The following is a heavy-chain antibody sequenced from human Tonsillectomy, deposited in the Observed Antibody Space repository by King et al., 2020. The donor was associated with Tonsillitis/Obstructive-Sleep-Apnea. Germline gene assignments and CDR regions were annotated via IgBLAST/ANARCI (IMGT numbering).Heavy chain of an antibody. J-gene: IGHJ4*02. Sequence: QLVQSGGGLVKPGGSLRLSCAASGFTFSSYSMNWVRQAPGKGLEWVSSISSSSSYIYYADSVKGRLTISRDNAKNSLYLQMNSLRAEDTAVYYCARDSRVVAATRNDYWGQGTLVTVSS. D-gene: IGHD2-15*01. CDR1: GFTFSSYS. CDR3: ARDSRVVAATRNDY. V-gene: IGHV3-21*01. CDR2: ISSSSSYI.